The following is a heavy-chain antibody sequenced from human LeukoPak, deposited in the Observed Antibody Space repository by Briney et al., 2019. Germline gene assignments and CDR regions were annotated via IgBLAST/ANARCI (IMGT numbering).Heavy chain of an antibody. CDR1: GGSISSYY. CDR3: ARGGDYGY. V-gene: IGHV4-59*01. Sequence: SETLSLTCTVSGGSISSYYWSWIRQPPGKGLEWIGYIYYSGSTNYNPSLESRVTISVDTSKNQFSLKLSSVTAADTAVYYCARGGDYGYWGQGTLVTVSS. D-gene: IGHD4-17*01. J-gene: IGHJ4*02. CDR2: IYYSGST.